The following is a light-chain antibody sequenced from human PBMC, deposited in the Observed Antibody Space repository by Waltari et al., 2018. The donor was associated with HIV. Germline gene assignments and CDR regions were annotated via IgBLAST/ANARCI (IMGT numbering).Light chain of an antibody. Sequence: SSDLTQDPAVSVALGQTVRITCQGDILSRYSANWYQQKPGQAPVVVMYGKDNRPSEIPDRFSGSSSGNTGSLTITGAQAEDEAVYYCDSRDTNDKHHVFGTGTKVTV. CDR2: GKD. J-gene: IGLJ1*01. CDR1: ILSRYS. V-gene: IGLV3-19*01. CDR3: DSRDTNDKHHV.